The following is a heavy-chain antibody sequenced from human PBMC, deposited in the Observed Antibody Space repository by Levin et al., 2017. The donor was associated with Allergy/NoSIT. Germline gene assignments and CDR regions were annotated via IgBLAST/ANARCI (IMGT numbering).Heavy chain of an antibody. CDR3: ARAGTPDYGDYAV. CDR1: GYTFTGYY. V-gene: IGHV1-2*02. D-gene: IGHD4-17*01. Sequence: ASVKVSCKASGYTFTGYYMHWVRQAPGQGLEWMGWINPNSGGTNYAQKFQGRVTMTRDTSISTAYMELSRLRSDDTAVYYCARAGTPDYGDYAVWGQGTLVTVSS. CDR2: INPNSGGT. J-gene: IGHJ4*02.